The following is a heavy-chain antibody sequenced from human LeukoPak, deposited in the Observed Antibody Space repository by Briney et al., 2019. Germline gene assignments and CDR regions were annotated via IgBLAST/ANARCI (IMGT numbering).Heavy chain of an antibody. CDR3: ARHLPHVETPTILDY. CDR2: MYYSGST. J-gene: IGHJ4*02. V-gene: IGHV4-39*01. D-gene: IGHD5-24*01. CDR1: GGSISSSSYY. Sequence: PSETLSLTCTVSGGSISSSSYYWGWIRQPPGKGLEWIGSMYYSGSTFYISSLKSRVTMSVDTSKNQFSLELTSVTAADTAVYYCARHLPHVETPTILDYWSQGILVTVSP.